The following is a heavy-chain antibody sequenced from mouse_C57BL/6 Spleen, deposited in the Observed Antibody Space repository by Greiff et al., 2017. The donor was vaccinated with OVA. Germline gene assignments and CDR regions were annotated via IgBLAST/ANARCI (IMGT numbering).Heavy chain of an antibody. J-gene: IGHJ2*01. CDR1: GFTFSSYG. CDR2: ISSGGSYT. D-gene: IGHD1-1*01. V-gene: IGHV5-6*01. CDR3: ARLITTVVASFDY. Sequence: EVKLVESGGDLVKPGGSLKLSCAASGFTFSSYGMSWVRQTPDKRLEWVATISSGGSYTSYPASVKGGFTISRDNAKNTLYPQMSSLKSEDTAMYYCARLITTVVASFDYWGQGTTLTVSS.